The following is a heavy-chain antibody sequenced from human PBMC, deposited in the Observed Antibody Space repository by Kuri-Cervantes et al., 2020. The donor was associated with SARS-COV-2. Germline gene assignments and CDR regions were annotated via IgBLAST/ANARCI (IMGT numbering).Heavy chain of an antibody. D-gene: IGHD7-27*01. CDR2: IGPSGTTK. J-gene: IGHJ4*02. CDR3: ARDLRLGKSLDY. CDR1: GFSLSRYT. V-gene: IGHV3-48*04. Sequence: GESLKISCAASGFSLSRYTMNWVRQAPGKGLEWVSNIGPSGTTKYYADSVKGRFTISRDNAKNSLYLQMSSLRAEDTAVYYCARDLRLGKSLDYWGQGTLVTVSS.